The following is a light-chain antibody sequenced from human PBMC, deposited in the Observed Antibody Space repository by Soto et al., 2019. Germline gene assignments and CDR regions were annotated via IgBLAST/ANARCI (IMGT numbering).Light chain of an antibody. CDR3: QQANSFPWT. CDR1: HRVSSY. V-gene: IGKV3-15*01. CDR2: ATS. J-gene: IGKJ1*01. Sequence: EIVMTQSPATLSVSPGERATLSCRASHRVSSYLAWYQQKPGQAPRLLIYATSTRATGIPARFSGSGSGTEFTLSISRLEPEDFATYYCQQANSFPWTFGQGTKVDIK.